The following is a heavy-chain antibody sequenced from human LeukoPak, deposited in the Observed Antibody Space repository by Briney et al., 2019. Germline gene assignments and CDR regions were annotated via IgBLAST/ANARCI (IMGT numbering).Heavy chain of an antibody. Sequence: ASVKVSCKASGYTFTSYAMHWVRQAPGQRLEWMGWINAGNGNTKYSQKFQGRVTITRDTSASTAYMELSSLRSEDTAAYYCARMTTSHPDPYYFDYWGQGTLVTVSS. V-gene: IGHV1-3*01. J-gene: IGHJ4*02. CDR1: GYTFTSYA. D-gene: IGHD2/OR15-2a*01. CDR3: ARMTTSHPDPYYFDY. CDR2: INAGNGNT.